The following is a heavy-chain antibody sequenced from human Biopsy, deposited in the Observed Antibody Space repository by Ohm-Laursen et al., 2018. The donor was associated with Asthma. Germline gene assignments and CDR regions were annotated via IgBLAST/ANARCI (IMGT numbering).Heavy chain of an antibody. Sequence: SLRLSCTASGFSFSDYYMTWMRQAPGKGLGWVSSISSSGSTTYPAESVKGRFTISRDNAQKSLFLQMGSLSAEDTAIYYCARVFESSEWGPFYHFGLDVWGQGTTVAVSS. CDR1: GFSFSDYY. CDR3: ARVFESSEWGPFYHFGLDV. CDR2: ISSSGSTT. V-gene: IGHV3-11*01. J-gene: IGHJ6*02. D-gene: IGHD6-25*01.